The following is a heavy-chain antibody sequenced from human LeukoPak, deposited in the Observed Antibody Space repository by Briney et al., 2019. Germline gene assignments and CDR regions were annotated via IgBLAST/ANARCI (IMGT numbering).Heavy chain of an antibody. J-gene: IGHJ2*01. CDR3: ARVMYYYDSSGYYHYWYFDL. CDR1: GFTFSDYR. CDR2: TNSDGSST. Sequence: GGSLSLSCEASGFTFSDYRMHWVRHAPGKGLVWVSHTNSDGSSTSYADSVKGRFTISRDNAKNALYLQMNSLRAEDTAVYYCARVMYYYDSSGYYHYWYFDLWGRGTLVTVSS. V-gene: IGHV3-74*01. D-gene: IGHD3-22*01.